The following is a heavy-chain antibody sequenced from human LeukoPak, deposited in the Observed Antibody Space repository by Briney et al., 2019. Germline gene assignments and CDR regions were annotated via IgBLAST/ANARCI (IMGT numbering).Heavy chain of an antibody. Sequence: GASVKVSCKASGYTFTSYGISWVRQAPGQGLEWMGWISAYNGNTNYVQNLQGRVPMTTETSTSTAYMDLRSLRSDDTAVYYCARPLYYDSTGYHQYYFDHWGQGTLVTVSS. J-gene: IGHJ4*02. CDR2: ISAYNGNT. CDR3: ARPLYYDSTGYHQYYFDH. D-gene: IGHD3-22*01. V-gene: IGHV1-18*01. CDR1: GYTFTSYG.